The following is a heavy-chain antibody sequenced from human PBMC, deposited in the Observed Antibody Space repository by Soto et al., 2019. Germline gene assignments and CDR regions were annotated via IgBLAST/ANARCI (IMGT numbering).Heavy chain of an antibody. CDR1: GFIFRNYG. CDR2: IWYDGANK. V-gene: IGHV3-33*01. D-gene: IGHD5-12*01. J-gene: IGHJ5*01. Sequence: QVKVVESGGGVVQPGRSLTLSCAASGFIFRNYGMHWVRQAPGKGLEWLAAIWYDGANKHYADSVKGRFSTSRDNSKNTVYLQINSLRAEDTAVYYCARDQGEIVAAPSENNGLSNRLDSWGQGTLVTVSS. CDR3: ARDQGEIVAAPSENNGLSNRLDS.